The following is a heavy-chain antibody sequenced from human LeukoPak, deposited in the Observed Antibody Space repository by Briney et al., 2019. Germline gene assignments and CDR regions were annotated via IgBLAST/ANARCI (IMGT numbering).Heavy chain of an antibody. V-gene: IGHV1-69*04. J-gene: IGHJ6*02. CDR3: ARMLQQLVLPGDYYYGMDV. Sequence: GASVKVSCKASGGTFSSYAISWVRQAPGQGLEWMGRIIPIFGIANYAQKFQGRVTITADKSTSTAYMELSSLRSEVTAVYYCARMLQQLVLPGDYYYGMDVWGQGTTVTVPS. D-gene: IGHD6-13*01. CDR1: GGTFSSYA. CDR2: IIPIFGIA.